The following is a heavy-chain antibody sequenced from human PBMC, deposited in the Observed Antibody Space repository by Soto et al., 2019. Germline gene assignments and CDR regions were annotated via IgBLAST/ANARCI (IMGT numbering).Heavy chain of an antibody. J-gene: IGHJ4*02. CDR2: IYYSGST. D-gene: IGHD2-2*01. V-gene: IGHV4-31*03. CDR3: ASSPLAYCSSTRCYGVYFDY. Sequence: SETLSLTCTVSGGSISSGGYYWSWIRQHPGKGLEWIGYIYYSGSTYYNPSLKSRVTISVDTSKNQFSLKLSSVTAADTAVYYCASSPLAYCSSTRCYGVYFDYWGQGNLVTVSS. CDR1: GGSISSGGYY.